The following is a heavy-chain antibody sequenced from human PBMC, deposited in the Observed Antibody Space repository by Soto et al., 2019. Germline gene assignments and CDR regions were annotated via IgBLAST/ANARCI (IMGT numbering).Heavy chain of an antibody. Sequence: GGSLRLSCAASGFPFSTSGMNWVRQAPGKGLEWLSGLSGGGGSIYYADSVKGRFTMSRDTSGNTVYLQMNSLRAEDTAVYYCVKGYSSSWYDIGDSWGQGTLVTVSS. J-gene: IGHJ4*02. CDR1: GFPFSTSG. D-gene: IGHD6-13*01. V-gene: IGHV3-23*01. CDR3: VKGYSSSWYDIGDS. CDR2: LSGGGGSI.